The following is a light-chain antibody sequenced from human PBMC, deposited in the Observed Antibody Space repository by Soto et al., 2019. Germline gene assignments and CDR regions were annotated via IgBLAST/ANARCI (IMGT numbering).Light chain of an antibody. J-gene: IGKJ4*01. CDR2: DAS. CDR1: QNIGSR. CDR3: QQCNTPFT. V-gene: IGKV1-5*01. Sequence: DIQMTQSPSTLSASVGDRVAITCRASQNIGSRLAWYQQKPDEAPKLLIYDASSLESGVPLRFGGSGSGTDFTLIFSSLQPDDFATYYCQQCNTPFTFGCGTKVEIK.